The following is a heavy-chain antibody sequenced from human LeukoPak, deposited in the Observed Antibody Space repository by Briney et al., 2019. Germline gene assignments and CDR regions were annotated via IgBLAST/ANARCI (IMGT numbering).Heavy chain of an antibody. D-gene: IGHD2-15*01. CDR2: ISSSGGTI. Sequence: GGSLRLSCAASGFTFSSHEMNWVRQAPGKGLEWVSYISSSGGTIYYADSVKGRFTISRDNAKNSLYLQMNSLRVEDTAVYYCAKTLGYCSGGSCYSGVIDYWGQGTLVTVSS. CDR3: AKTLGYCSGGSCYSGVIDY. J-gene: IGHJ4*02. CDR1: GFTFSSHE. V-gene: IGHV3-48*03.